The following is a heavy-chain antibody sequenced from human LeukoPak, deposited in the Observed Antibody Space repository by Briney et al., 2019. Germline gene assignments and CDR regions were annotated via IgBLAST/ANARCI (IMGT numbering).Heavy chain of an antibody. CDR1: GFTFSSYA. D-gene: IGHD4-23*01. V-gene: IGHV3-30*04. CDR3: ARRGKLDY. J-gene: IGHJ4*02. CDR2: ISYDGSNK. Sequence: GGSLRLSCAASGFTFSSYAMHWVRQAPGKGLEWVAVISYDGSNKYYADSVKGRFTISRDNSKNTLYLQMNSLRAEDTAVYYCARRGKLDYWGQGTLVTVSS.